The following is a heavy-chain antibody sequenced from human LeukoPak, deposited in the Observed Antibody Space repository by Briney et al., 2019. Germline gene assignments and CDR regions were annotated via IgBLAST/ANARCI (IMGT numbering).Heavy chain of an antibody. D-gene: IGHD1-26*01. Sequence: GGSLRLSCAASGFTLSSYWMSWVRQAPGKGLEWVGRIKSKTDGGTTDYAAPVKGRFTISRDDSKNTLYLQMNSLKTEDTAVYYCTTDVGATTLRVDYWGQGTLVTVSS. CDR2: IKSKTDGGTT. V-gene: IGHV3-15*01. CDR1: GFTLSSYW. J-gene: IGHJ4*02. CDR3: TTDVGATTLRVDY.